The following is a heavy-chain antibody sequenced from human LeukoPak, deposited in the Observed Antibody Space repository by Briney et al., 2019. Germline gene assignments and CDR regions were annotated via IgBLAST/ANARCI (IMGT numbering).Heavy chain of an antibody. CDR2: IKSKADGGTT. CDR1: GLTFSNNW. V-gene: IGHV3-15*01. J-gene: IGHJ4*02. Sequence: GGSLRLSCAASGLTFSNNWMTWVRQAPGKGLERVGRIKSKADGGTTDYSAPVKGRFIISRDDSKNTLFLQMNSLKTEDTAMYYCSTDLGPAIDYWGQGTLVTVSS. CDR3: STDLGPAIDY.